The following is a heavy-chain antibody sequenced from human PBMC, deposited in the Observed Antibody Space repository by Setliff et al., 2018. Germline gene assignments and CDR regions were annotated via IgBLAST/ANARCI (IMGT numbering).Heavy chain of an antibody. CDR3: ARVAGAKVNYMDV. CDR2: TFHSGST. V-gene: IGHV4-59*11. Sequence: SSETLSLTCTVSGAFSSRHYWSWIRQPPGKGLEWIGYTFHSGSTNFNPSFKSRVTISVDTSKNQFSLNLSSVTAADTAVYYCARVAGAKVNYMDVWGKGTTVTVSS. CDR1: GAFSSRHY. J-gene: IGHJ6*03. D-gene: IGHD1-26*01.